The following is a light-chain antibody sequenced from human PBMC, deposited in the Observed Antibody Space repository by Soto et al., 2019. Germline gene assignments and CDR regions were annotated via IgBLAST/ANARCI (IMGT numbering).Light chain of an antibody. V-gene: IGKV1-5*03. CDR3: QQYNSYWT. Sequence: DIQMTQSPSTLSASVGDRVTITCRASQSISSWLAWYQQKPGKAPKLLIYKASSLESGVPSRFSGSGSGTEFTLAISSLQTEEFATYYCQQYNSYWTFGQGTKVEI. CDR1: QSISSW. J-gene: IGKJ1*01. CDR2: KAS.